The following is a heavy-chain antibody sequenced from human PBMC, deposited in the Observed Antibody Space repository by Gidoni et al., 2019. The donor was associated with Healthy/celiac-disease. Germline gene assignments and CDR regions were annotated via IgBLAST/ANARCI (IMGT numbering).Heavy chain of an antibody. CDR3: ARGAVTTTANDY. V-gene: IGHV4-31*03. CDR1: GGSISSGGYY. CDR2: IYYSGST. D-gene: IGHD4-17*01. J-gene: IGHJ4*02. Sequence: QVQLQESGPGLVKPSQTLSLTCTVSGGSISSGGYYWSWTRQHPGKGLEWIGYIYYSGSTYYNPSIKRRVTISVDTSKNQFSLKLSSVTAADTAVYYCARGAVTTTANDYWGQGSLVTVSS.